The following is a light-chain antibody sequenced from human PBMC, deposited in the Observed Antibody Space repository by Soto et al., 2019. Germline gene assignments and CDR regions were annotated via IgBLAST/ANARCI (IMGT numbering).Light chain of an antibody. CDR1: QSISSW. J-gene: IGKJ2*01. CDR3: QHGYT. CDR2: DAS. Sequence: DIQMTQSPSTLSASVGDRVTITCRASQSISSWLAWYQQKPGKAPKLLIYDASSLESGVPSRFSGSGSGTEFTLTISSLQPDDFATYYCQHGYTFGQGTKLEIK. V-gene: IGKV1-5*01.